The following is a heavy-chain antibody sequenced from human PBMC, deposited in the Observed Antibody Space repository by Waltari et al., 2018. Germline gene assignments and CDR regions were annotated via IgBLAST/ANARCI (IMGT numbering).Heavy chain of an antibody. CDR3: ATSHGDTEFDY. Sequence: EVQLVESGGGLVQPGGSLRLSCAASGFTVSSNYMSWVRQAPGKGLEWVSVIYSGGSIYYADSVKGRFTISRDNSKNTLYLQMNSLRAEDTAVYYCATSHGDTEFDYWGQGTLVTVSS. J-gene: IGHJ4*02. V-gene: IGHV3-66*02. CDR2: IYSGGSI. CDR1: GFTVSSNY.